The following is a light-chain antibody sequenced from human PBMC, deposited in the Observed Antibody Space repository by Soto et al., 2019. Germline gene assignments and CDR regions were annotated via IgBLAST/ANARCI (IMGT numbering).Light chain of an antibody. CDR3: VAWDDSLNGHV. J-gene: IGLJ1*01. V-gene: IGLV1-44*01. CDR2: VND. CDR1: SSKMGTNT. Sequence: QSVLPQPPSASGTPGQRVTISCSGGSSKMGTNTVSWYQQVPGTAPKVLIYVNDQRPSGVPDRFSGSNSGTSASLAISGLQPEDEAEYYCVAWDDSLNGHVFGTGTKLTVL.